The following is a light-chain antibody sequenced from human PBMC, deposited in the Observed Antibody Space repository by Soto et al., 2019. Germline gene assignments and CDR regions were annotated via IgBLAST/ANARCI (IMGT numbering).Light chain of an antibody. V-gene: IGLV2-23*02. Sequence: QSALTQPASVSGSPGQSITISCTGTYTDVGGYNRVSWYQHHAGKGPKMLIFEVDNRPSGISDRFSGSKSGDTASLTISDLQAEDEADYYCCSYAGSSTLVFGGGTQLTVL. J-gene: IGLJ3*02. CDR3: CSYAGSSTLV. CDR2: EVD. CDR1: YTDVGGYNR.